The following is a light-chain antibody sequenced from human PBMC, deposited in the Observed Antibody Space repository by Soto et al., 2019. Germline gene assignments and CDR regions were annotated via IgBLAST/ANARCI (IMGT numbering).Light chain of an antibody. CDR3: QHYDSWPPL. J-gene: IGKJ3*01. V-gene: IGKV3-15*01. CDR2: GAS. CDR1: QSVRDN. Sequence: EIVMTQSPTTLSVSPGERATLSCRASQSVRDNLAWYQQKPGQAPRLLIYGASTWATGIPARFSGSGSGTEFTLAISSLQSEDCAVYYCQHYDSWPPLFGPGTKVDIK.